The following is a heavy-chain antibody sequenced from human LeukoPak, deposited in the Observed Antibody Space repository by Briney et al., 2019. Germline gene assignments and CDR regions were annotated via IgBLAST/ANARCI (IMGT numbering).Heavy chain of an antibody. CDR3: ARALSDILF. Sequence: SETLSLTCTVSGGSISSGSYYWSWIRQPAGRGLEWIGRIFTSGSTYYNPSLKSRVTISVDTSKNQFSLKLSSVTAADTAVYYCARALSDILFWGQGTLVTVSS. D-gene: IGHD3-16*01. CDR2: IFTSGST. CDR1: GGSISSGSYY. V-gene: IGHV4-61*02. J-gene: IGHJ4*02.